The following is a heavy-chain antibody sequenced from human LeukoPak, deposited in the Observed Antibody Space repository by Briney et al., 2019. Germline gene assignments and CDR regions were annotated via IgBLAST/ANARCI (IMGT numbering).Heavy chain of an antibody. CDR3: ARGYSYGGVDY. CDR2: IYHSGST. J-gene: IGHJ4*02. D-gene: IGHD5-18*01. V-gene: IGHV4-30-2*01. Sequence: SETLSLTCAVSGGSISSGGYSWSWIRQPPGKGLEWIGDIYHSGSTYYNPSLKSRVTISVDRSKNQFSLKLSSVTAADTAVYYCARGYSYGGVDYWGQGTLVTVSS. CDR1: GGSISSGGYS.